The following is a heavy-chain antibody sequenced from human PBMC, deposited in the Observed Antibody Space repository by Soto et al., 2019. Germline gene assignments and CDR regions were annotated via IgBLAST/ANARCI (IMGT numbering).Heavy chain of an antibody. Sequence: EVQLVESGGGLVQPGRSLRLSCAVSGFTFEDYAMIWVRQVPGKGLECVSSISWNSGAIDYAASVRGRFTISRDDAKKSLYSEMSILRVEDTALYYCAMGARSGWPLYFDLWGRGSLVTVSS. CDR1: GFTFEDYA. V-gene: IGHV3-9*01. D-gene: IGHD6-19*01. CDR3: AMGARSGWPLYFDL. J-gene: IGHJ2*01. CDR2: ISWNSGAI.